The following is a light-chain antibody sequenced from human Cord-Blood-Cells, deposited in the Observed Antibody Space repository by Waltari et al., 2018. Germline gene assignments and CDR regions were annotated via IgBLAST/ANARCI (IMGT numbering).Light chain of an antibody. CDR3: SSYTSRSTLL. CDR1: SSDVGGYNY. V-gene: IGLV2-14*01. J-gene: IGLJ2*01. Sequence: QSALTPLASVSGSTGQSITISCTGTSSDVGGYNYVSWYQQHPGKAPNLMIYGVSNRRSECSNCISGSESGNTASLTISGLQAEDSADYYCSSYTSRSTLLFGGGTRLTVL. CDR2: GVS.